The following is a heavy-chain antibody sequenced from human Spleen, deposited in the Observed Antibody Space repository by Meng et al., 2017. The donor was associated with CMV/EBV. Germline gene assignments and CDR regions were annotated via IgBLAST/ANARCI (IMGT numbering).Heavy chain of an antibody. Sequence: GESLKISCAASGFTFHNYWMHWVRQAPGEGLVWVSRIDQYGDTMNYADSVKGRFTISRDNAKNTLYLQMSSLRAEDTAVYYCARAVQISGDIYLDSWGQGTLVTVSS. V-gene: IGHV3-74*01. CDR1: GFTFHNYW. D-gene: IGHD3-10*01. J-gene: IGHJ4*02. CDR3: ARAVQISGDIYLDS. CDR2: IDQYGDTM.